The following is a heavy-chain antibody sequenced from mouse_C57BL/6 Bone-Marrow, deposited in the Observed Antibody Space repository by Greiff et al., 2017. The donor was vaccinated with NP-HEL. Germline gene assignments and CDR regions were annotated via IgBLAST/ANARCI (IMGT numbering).Heavy chain of an antibody. CDR2: IYPRDGST. Sequence: QVQLKQSDAELVKPGASVKISCKVSGYTFTDHTIHWMKQRPEQGLEWIGYIYPRDGSTKYNEKFKGKATLTADKSSSTAYMQLNSLTSEDSAVYFCARNPPITTVVEYYFDYWGQGTTLTVSS. D-gene: IGHD1-1*01. CDR3: ARNPPITTVVEYYFDY. V-gene: IGHV1-78*01. CDR1: GYTFTDHT. J-gene: IGHJ2*01.